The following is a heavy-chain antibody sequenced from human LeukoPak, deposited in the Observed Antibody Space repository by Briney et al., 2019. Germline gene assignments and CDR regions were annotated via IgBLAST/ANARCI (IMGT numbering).Heavy chain of an antibody. CDR2: IWYDGSNK. CDR3: ARKGGDGELLQDYGMDV. Sequence: GGSLRLSRAASVFTFSSYGMHWVRQAPGKGLEWVAVIWYDGSNKYYADSVRGRFTISRDNSKNTQYLQMNSLRAEDTAVYYCARKGGDGELLQDYGMDVWGQGTTVTVSS. D-gene: IGHD1-26*01. V-gene: IGHV3-33*01. CDR1: VFTFSSYG. J-gene: IGHJ6*02.